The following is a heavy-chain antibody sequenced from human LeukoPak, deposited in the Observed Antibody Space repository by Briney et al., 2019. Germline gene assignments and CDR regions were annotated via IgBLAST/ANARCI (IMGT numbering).Heavy chain of an antibody. V-gene: IGHV1-69*13. Sequence: SVKVSCKASGGTFSSYAISWVRQAPGQGLEWMGGIIPIFGTANYAQKFQGRVTITADESTSTAYMELRSLRSEDTAVYYCARGQVRGYSGYAEFDYWGQGNLVTVSS. CDR1: GGTFSSYA. J-gene: IGHJ4*02. CDR2: IIPIFGTA. D-gene: IGHD5-12*01. CDR3: ARGQVRGYSGYAEFDY.